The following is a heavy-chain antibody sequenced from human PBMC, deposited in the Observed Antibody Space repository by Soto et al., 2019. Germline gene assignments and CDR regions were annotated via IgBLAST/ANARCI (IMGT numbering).Heavy chain of an antibody. D-gene: IGHD6-13*01. CDR3: ASPFPGIAAAGSFSDY. J-gene: IGHJ4*02. CDR1: GGSISSGGYY. CDR2: IYYSGST. Sequence: SETLSLTCTVSGGSISSGGYYWSWIRQHPGKGLEWIGYIYYSGSTYYNPSLKSRVTISVDTSKNQFSLKLSSVTAADTAVYYCASPFPGIAAAGSFSDYWGQGTLVTVSS. V-gene: IGHV4-39*01.